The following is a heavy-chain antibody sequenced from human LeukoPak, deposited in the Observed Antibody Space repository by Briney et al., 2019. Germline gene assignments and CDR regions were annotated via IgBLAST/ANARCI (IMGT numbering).Heavy chain of an antibody. J-gene: IGHJ3*02. Sequence: GGSLRLSCAASGFTFSSYAMSWVRQAPGKGLEWVSAISGSGGSTYYADSVKGRFTISRDSAKNSLYLQMNSLRAEDTAVYYCAREHCRGGNCYPDAFDIWGQGTMVTVSS. CDR1: GFTFSSYA. CDR2: ISGSGGST. D-gene: IGHD2-15*01. CDR3: AREHCRGGNCYPDAFDI. V-gene: IGHV3-23*01.